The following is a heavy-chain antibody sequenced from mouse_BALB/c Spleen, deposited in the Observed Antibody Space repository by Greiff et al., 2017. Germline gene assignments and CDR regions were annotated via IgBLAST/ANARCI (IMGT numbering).Heavy chain of an antibody. D-gene: IGHD1-1*01. J-gene: IGHJ3*01. CDR1: GFSLTSYG. Sequence: VMLVESGPGLVAPSQSLSITCTVSGFSLTSYGVHWVRQPPGKGLEWLGVIWAGGSTNYNSALMSRLSISKDNSKSQVFLKMNSLQTDDTAMYYCARDYYYGSSFAYWGQGTLVTVSA. V-gene: IGHV2-9*02. CDR3: ARDYYYGSSFAY. CDR2: IWAGGST.